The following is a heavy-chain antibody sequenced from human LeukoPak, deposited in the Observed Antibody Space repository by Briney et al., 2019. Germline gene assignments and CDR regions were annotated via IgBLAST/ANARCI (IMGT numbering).Heavy chain of an antibody. J-gene: IGHJ4*02. D-gene: IGHD2-2*01. CDR2: IDDSGTT. V-gene: IGHV4-59*01. CDR3: ARDLGECSSTSCSPLGYFDY. Sequence: SETLSLTCTVSGDSISTYFWSWIQQPPGKGLEWIGHIDDSGTTNYNPSLKSRVTMSLDTSKNQFSLRVNSVTAADTSVYYCARDLGECSSTSCSPLGYFDYWGQGTLVTVSS. CDR1: GDSISTYF.